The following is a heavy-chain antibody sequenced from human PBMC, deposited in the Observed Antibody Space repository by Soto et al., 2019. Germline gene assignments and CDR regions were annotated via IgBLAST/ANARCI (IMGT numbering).Heavy chain of an antibody. J-gene: IGHJ6*02. V-gene: IGHV1-3*01. CDR3: AKGGNIAVVVADYGMDV. Sequence: QVHLVQSGAEVKKPGASVKVSCKASGYSFSNYAMHWVRQAPGQRLEWMGWINAGNGNTKYPQKFQDRVTITRDTSASTAYMGLSSLRSEDTAVYYCAKGGNIAVVVADYGMDVWGQGTTVTVSS. CDR1: GYSFSNYA. CDR2: INAGNGNT. D-gene: IGHD2-15*01.